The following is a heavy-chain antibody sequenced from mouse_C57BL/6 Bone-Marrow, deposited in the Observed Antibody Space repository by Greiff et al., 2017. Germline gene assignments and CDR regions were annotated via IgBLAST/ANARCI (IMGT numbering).Heavy chain of an antibody. CDR3: AISTMIGSFAY. J-gene: IGHJ3*01. CDR1: GYTFTSYW. Sequence: QVQLQQPGAELVMPGASVKLSCKASGYTFTSYWMHWVKQRPGPGLEWIGEIDPYDSYTNYNQKFKGKSTLTVDKSSSTAYMQLISLTSADSAVYYCAISTMIGSFAYWGQGTLVTVAA. D-gene: IGHD2-4*01. CDR2: IDPYDSYT. V-gene: IGHV1-69*01.